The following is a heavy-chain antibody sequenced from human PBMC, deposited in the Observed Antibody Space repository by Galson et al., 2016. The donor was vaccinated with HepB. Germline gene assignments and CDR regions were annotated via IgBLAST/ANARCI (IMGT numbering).Heavy chain of an antibody. J-gene: IGHJ4*01. D-gene: IGHD5-12*01. Sequence: SLRLSCAASGFIFSDYGMHWVRQAPGKGLEWVAVIWNDGSNKYYADSVKGRFTISRDHSKNTLDLQVNILKVEDTAVYYCVRDKEGGYGFDYWGQGILVTVSS. V-gene: IGHV3-33*01. CDR2: IWNDGSNK. CDR1: GFIFSDYG. CDR3: VRDKEGGYGFDY.